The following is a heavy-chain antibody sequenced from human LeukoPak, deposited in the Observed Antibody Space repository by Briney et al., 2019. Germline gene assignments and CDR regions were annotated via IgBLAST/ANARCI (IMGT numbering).Heavy chain of an antibody. D-gene: IGHD6-13*01. V-gene: IGHV3-48*01. CDR3: ASKSLAAAGTPDYYYYYYMDV. J-gene: IGHJ6*03. Sequence: GGSLRLSCAASGFTFSSYSMNWVRQAPGKGLEWVSYISSSSSTIYYADSVKGRFTISRDNAKNSLYLQMNSLRAEDTAVYYCASKSLAAAGTPDYYYYYYMDVWGKGTTVTVSS. CDR1: GFTFSSYS. CDR2: ISSSSSTI.